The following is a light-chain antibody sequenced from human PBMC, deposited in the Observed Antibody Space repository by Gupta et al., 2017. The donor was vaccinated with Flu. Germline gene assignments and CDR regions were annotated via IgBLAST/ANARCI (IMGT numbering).Light chain of an antibody. CDR1: QSISSW. CDR2: KAS. J-gene: IGKJ2*01. V-gene: IGKV1-5*03. Sequence: DIQMTQSPSTLSASVGDRVTITCRASQSISSWLAWYQQKPGKAPKLLIYKASSLESGVPSRFSGSGSGTEFTLTISSLKPDDFATYYCQQYNSYPPILGEGTKMEIK. CDR3: QQYNSYPPI.